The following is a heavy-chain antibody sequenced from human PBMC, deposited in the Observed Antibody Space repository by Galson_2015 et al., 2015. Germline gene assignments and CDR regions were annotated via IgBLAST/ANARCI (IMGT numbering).Heavy chain of an antibody. CDR1: GFTVSSNY. CDR2: ISYDGSNK. Sequence: SLRLSCAASGFTVSSNYMHWVRQAPGKGLEWVAVISYDGSNKYYADSVKGRFTISRDNSKNTLYLQMNSLRAEDTAVYYCAALWGSYRYETTSSFDYWGQGTLVTVSS. D-gene: IGHD3-16*02. J-gene: IGHJ4*02. CDR3: AALWGSYRYETTSSFDY. V-gene: IGHV3-30-3*01.